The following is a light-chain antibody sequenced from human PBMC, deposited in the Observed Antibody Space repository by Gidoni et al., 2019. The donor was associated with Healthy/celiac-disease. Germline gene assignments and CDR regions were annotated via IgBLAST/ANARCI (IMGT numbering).Light chain of an antibody. CDR2: GAS. V-gene: IGKV3-20*01. Sequence: EIVLTQSPGTLSLSPGERATLSCRASQSVSSSYLAWYQQKPGQAPRLLIYGASSRAPGIPDRCSGSGSGTDFTITISRLEPEDVAVYYCQQYGSSPYTFGQGTKLEIK. CDR1: QSVSSSY. J-gene: IGKJ2*01. CDR3: QQYGSSPYT.